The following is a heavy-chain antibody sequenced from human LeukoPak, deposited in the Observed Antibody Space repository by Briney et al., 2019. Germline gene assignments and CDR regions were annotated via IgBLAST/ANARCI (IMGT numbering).Heavy chain of an antibody. D-gene: IGHD3-3*01. Sequence: GASVKVSCKASGYTFTSYDINWVRQATGQGLEWMGWMNPNSGNTGYAQKFQGRVTMTRNTSISTAYMEPSSLRSEDTAVYYCARGAGVLRFLEWLLSYWGQGTLVTVSS. CDR1: GYTFTSYD. J-gene: IGHJ4*02. CDR2: MNPNSGNT. CDR3: ARGAGVLRFLEWLLSY. V-gene: IGHV1-8*01.